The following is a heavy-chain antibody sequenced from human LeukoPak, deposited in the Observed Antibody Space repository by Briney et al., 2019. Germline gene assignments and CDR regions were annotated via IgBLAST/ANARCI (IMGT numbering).Heavy chain of an antibody. CDR2: IYYSGST. CDR3: AGERGEEYSSGWYKRNYFDN. D-gene: IGHD6-19*01. V-gene: IGHV4-30-2*01. CDR1: GDSISSGAYY. Sequence: SETLSLTCTVSGDSISSGAYYWSWIRQPPGKGLEWIGHIYYSGSTYYNPSLNSRVTISVDRSQNQFSLQLSSVTAADTAVYYCAGERGEEYSSGWYKRNYFDNWGQGIRVTVSS. J-gene: IGHJ4*02.